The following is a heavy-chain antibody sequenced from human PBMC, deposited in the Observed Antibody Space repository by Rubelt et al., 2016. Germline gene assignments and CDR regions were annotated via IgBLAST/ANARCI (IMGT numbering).Heavy chain of an antibody. J-gene: IGHJ4*02. D-gene: IGHD7-27*01. CDR3: ASDSGSRSFDY. CDR2: IYYSGST. CDR1: GGSISSGGYY. Sequence: QVQLQESGPGLVKPSQTLSLTCTVSGGSISSGGYYWSWIRQHPGKGLEWIGYIYYSGSTYYNTSLKSRFTISGDTSKNQFYLKLSSVTAADTAVYYCASDSGSRSFDYWGQGTLVTVSS. V-gene: IGHV4-31*03.